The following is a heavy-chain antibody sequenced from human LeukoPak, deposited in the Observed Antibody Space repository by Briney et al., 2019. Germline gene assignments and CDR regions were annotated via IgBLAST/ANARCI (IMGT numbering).Heavy chain of an antibody. V-gene: IGHV4-59*01. Sequence: PETLSLTCTVSGGSISSYYWSWIRQPPGKGLEWIGYIYYSGSTNYNPSLKSRVTISVDTSKNQFSLKLSSVTAADTAVYYCARGGYGDAFDIWGQGTMVTVSS. D-gene: IGHD6-25*01. CDR1: GGSISSYY. CDR3: ARGGYGDAFDI. CDR2: IYYSGST. J-gene: IGHJ3*02.